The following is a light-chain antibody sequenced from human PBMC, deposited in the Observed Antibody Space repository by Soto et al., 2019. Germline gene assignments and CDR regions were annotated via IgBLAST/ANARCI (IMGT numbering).Light chain of an antibody. Sequence: DIQMTQSPSILSASVGDRVTITCRASQSISSWLAWYQQKPGKAPKLLIYDASSLESGVPSRFSGSGSGTEFTLTISSLQPDDFATYYCQQNDSWWTFGQGTKV. J-gene: IGKJ1*01. CDR3: QQNDSWWT. V-gene: IGKV1-5*01. CDR2: DAS. CDR1: QSISSW.